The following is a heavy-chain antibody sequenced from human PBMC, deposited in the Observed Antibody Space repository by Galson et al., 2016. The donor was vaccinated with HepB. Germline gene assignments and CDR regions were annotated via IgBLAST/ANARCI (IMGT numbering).Heavy chain of an antibody. J-gene: IGHJ4*02. CDR3: ARDLDFGDDYLGALLEN. Sequence: SLRLSCAASEFTFNNYEMNWVRQAPGKGLEWVSYISSSGLTIYYADSVKGRFIISRDNAKSSLYLQMNSLRADDTAVYFCARDLDFGDDYLGALLENWGQGTLVTVSS. D-gene: IGHD3-10*01. CDR2: ISSSGLTI. V-gene: IGHV3-48*03. CDR1: EFTFNNYE.